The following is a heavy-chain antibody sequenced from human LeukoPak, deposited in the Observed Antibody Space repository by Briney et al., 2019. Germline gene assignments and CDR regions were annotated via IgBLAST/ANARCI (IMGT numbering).Heavy chain of an antibody. Sequence: PSETLSLTCTVSGGSISGDYWSWIRQPAGKGLEWIGRINTSGNINYNPSLKSRVTMSLDTSKNQFSLKLSSVTAADTAVYYCARDRGYSSSSYFDYWGQGTLVTVSS. CDR1: GGSISGDY. D-gene: IGHD6-6*01. CDR2: INTSGNI. V-gene: IGHV4-4*07. CDR3: ARDRGYSSSSYFDY. J-gene: IGHJ4*02.